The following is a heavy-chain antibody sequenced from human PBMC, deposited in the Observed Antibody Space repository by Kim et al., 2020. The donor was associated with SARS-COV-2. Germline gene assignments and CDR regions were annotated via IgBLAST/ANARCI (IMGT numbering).Heavy chain of an antibody. CDR3: AKDRTIVVVPAASMDV. V-gene: IGHV3-30*02. D-gene: IGHD2-2*01. Sequence: SVRGRFTSSRDNYKNTLYLQMNSLRAEDTAVYYCAKDRTIVVVPAASMDVWGKGTTVTVSS. J-gene: IGHJ6*03.